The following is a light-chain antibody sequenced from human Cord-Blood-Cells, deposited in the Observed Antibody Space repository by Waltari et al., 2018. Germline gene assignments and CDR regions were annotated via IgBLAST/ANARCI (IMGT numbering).Light chain of an antibody. CDR3: CSYAGSSTWV. J-gene: IGLJ3*02. CDR1: SSAVGRYNL. V-gene: IGLV2-23*01. CDR2: EGS. Sequence: QSALTQPASVSGSPGQSITISCTGTSSAVGRYNLVPWYQQHSGKAPNLRIDEGSKRPSGVSNRFSGSNSGNTASLTISGLQAEDEADYYCCSYAGSSTWVFGGGTKLTVL.